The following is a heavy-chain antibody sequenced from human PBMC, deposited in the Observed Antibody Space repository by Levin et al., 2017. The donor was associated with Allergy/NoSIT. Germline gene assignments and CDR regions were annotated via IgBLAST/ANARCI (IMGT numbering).Heavy chain of an antibody. V-gene: IGHV1-69*13. D-gene: IGHD2-15*01. CDR1: GGTFSSYA. Sequence: SVKVSCKASGGTFSSYAISWVRQAPGQGLEWMGGIIPIFGTANYAQKFQGRVTITADESTSTAYMELSSLRSEDTAVYYCARGDPYCSGGSCYTYFDYWGQGTLVTVSS. CDR2: IIPIFGTA. CDR3: ARGDPYCSGGSCYTYFDY. J-gene: IGHJ4*02.